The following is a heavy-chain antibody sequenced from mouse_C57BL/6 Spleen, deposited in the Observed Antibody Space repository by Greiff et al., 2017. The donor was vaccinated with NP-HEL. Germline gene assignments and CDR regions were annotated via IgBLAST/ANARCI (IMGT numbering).Heavy chain of an antibody. Sequence: VQLQQSGAELERPGASVKLSCTASGFNIKDYYMHWVKQRPEQGLEWIGRIDPEDGDTEYAPKFQGKATMTADTSSNTAYLQLSSLTSEDTAVYYCTRGYSWFAYWGQGTLVTVSA. J-gene: IGHJ3*01. CDR3: TRGYSWFAY. CDR2: IDPEDGDT. V-gene: IGHV14-1*01. CDR1: GFNIKDYY. D-gene: IGHD2-3*01.